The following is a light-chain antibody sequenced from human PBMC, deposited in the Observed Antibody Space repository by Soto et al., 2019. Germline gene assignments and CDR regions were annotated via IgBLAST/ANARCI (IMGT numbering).Light chain of an antibody. CDR3: QQRSNWFT. V-gene: IGKV3-11*01. CDR2: DAS. J-gene: IGKJ5*01. CDR1: QSVSSY. Sequence: EIVLTQSPATLSLSPGERATLSCRASQSVSSYLAWYQQKPGKAPRLLIYDASNRATGIPARLSGSGSGTDFTLTIRSLEPEDFAVYYCQQRSNWFTFGQGTRLEIK.